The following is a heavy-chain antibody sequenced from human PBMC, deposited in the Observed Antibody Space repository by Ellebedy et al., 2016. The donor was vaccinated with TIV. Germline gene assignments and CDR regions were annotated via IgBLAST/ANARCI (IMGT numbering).Heavy chain of an antibody. D-gene: IGHD5-18*01. J-gene: IGHJ4*02. CDR3: AKDRTPGDGYWVFDN. V-gene: IGHV3-23*01. Sequence: PGGSLRLSCAASGFTFSSYAMHWVRQAPGKGLEWVSGIVGSGAQKYADSVKGRFTISRDNSKGTVDLQMNTLRVEDTAVYFCAKDRTPGDGYWVFDNWGQGTLVSVSS. CDR2: IVGSGA. CDR1: GFTFSSYA.